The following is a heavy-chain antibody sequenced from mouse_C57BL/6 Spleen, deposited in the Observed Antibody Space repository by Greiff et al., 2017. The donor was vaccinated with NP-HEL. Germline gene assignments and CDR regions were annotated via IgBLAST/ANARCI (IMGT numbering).Heavy chain of an antibody. CDR3: ARRYYDYDGYYAMDY. CDR1: GFTFTDYY. Sequence: EVKLMESGGGLVQPGGSLSLSCAASGFTFTDYYMSWVRQPPGKALEWLGFIRNKANGYTTEYSASVKGRFTISRDNSQSILYLQMNALRAEDSATYYCARRYYDYDGYYAMDYWGQGTSVTVSS. CDR2: IRNKANGYTT. D-gene: IGHD2-4*01. V-gene: IGHV7-3*01. J-gene: IGHJ4*01.